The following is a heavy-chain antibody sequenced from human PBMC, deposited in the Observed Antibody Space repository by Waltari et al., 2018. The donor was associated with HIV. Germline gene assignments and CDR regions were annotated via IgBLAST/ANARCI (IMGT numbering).Heavy chain of an antibody. CDR3: AKDLYSSGLFDP. V-gene: IGHV3-23*01. Sequence: DVQLLEPGGGLVQPGGSLRPACAASGFTFRSSALTWVRQAPGMGLEWVSAISGSGGSTYYADSVKGRFTISRDNSKNTLYLQMNSLRAEDTAVYYCAKDLYSSGLFDPWGQGTLVTVSS. J-gene: IGHJ5*02. CDR1: GFTFRSSA. D-gene: IGHD6-19*01. CDR2: ISGSGGST.